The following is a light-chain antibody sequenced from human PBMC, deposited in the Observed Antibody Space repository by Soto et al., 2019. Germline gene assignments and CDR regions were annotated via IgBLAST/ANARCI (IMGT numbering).Light chain of an antibody. Sequence: DIQMTQSPSSLSASVGDRVAVTCRTSQSIGNYLNWYQQKPGKAPKLLIHTASSLQSGVPSRFSGSGSGTDFTLTISSLQPEDFATYYCQQSYGTLLAFGGGTKVEIK. V-gene: IGKV1-39*01. J-gene: IGKJ4*01. CDR3: QQSYGTLLA. CDR1: QSIGNY. CDR2: TAS.